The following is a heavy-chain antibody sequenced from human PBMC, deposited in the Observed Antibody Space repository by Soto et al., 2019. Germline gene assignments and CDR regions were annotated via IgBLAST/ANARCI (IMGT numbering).Heavy chain of an antibody. V-gene: IGHV1-3*01. CDR1: GYTFTSYA. CDR2: INAGNGNT. J-gene: IGHJ4*02. Sequence: QVQIVQSGAEVKKPGASVKVSCKASGYTFTSYAMHWVRQAPGQRLEWMGWINAGNGNTKYSQKFQGRVTITRDTSASTDYMELSSLRSEDTAVYYCARDRYCSSTSCYGDAFDYWGQGTLVTVSS. D-gene: IGHD2-2*01. CDR3: ARDRYCSSTSCYGDAFDY.